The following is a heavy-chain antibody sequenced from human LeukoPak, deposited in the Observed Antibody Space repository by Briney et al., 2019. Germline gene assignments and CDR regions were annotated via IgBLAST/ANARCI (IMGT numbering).Heavy chain of an antibody. CDR1: GFTFSSYE. Sequence: PGGSLRLSCAASGFTFSSYEMNWVRQAPGKGLEWVSYISSSGSTIYYADSVKGRFTISRDNAKNSLYLQMNSLRAEDTAVYYCAREEYDGYRGQIDPWGQGTLVTVSS. J-gene: IGHJ5*02. CDR2: ISSSGSTI. V-gene: IGHV3-48*03. CDR3: AREEYDGYRGQIDP. D-gene: IGHD5-24*01.